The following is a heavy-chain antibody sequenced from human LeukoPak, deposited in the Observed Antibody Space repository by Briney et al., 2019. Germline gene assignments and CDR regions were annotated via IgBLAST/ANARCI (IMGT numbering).Heavy chain of an antibody. CDR1: GFTFSDYW. Sequence: GGSLRLSCAASGFTFSDYWMTWVRQAPGKGLEWVANIKQDESDKHYVDSVKGRFIISRGNAKNSLYLQMNSLRAEDTAVYYCARAGYTYITLYYWGQGTLVTVSS. D-gene: IGHD5-18*01. CDR2: IKQDESDK. V-gene: IGHV3-7*01. J-gene: IGHJ4*02. CDR3: ARAGYTYITLYY.